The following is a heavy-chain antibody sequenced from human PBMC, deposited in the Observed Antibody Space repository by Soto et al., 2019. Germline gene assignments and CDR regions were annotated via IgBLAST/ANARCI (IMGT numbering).Heavy chain of an antibody. CDR1: GGTFSSYA. Sequence: GPSVKVSCKASGGTFSSYAISWVRQAPGQGLEWMGGIIPIFGTANYAQKFQGRVTITADESTSTAYMELSSLRSEDTAVYYCARKPGRGAPMDVWGQGTTVTVSS. V-gene: IGHV1-69*13. D-gene: IGHD3-10*01. J-gene: IGHJ6*02. CDR3: ARKPGRGAPMDV. CDR2: IIPIFGTA.